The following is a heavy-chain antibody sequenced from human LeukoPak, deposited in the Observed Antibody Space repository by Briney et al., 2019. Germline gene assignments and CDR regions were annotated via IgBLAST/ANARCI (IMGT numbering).Heavy chain of an antibody. J-gene: IGHJ4*02. CDR2: INPNSGGT. Sequence: ASVKVSCKASGYTFTSYYMHWVRQAPGQGLEWMGWINPNSGGTNYAQKFQGRVTMTRDTSISTAYMELSRLRSDDTAVYYCARDGSSSWYIMYFDYWGQGTLVTVSS. CDR1: GYTFTSYY. CDR3: ARDGSSSWYIMYFDY. V-gene: IGHV1-2*02. D-gene: IGHD6-13*01.